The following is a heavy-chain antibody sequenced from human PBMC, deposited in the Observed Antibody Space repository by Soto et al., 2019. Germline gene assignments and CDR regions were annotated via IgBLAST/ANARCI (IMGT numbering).Heavy chain of an antibody. V-gene: IGHV3-33*01. J-gene: IGHJ6*03. CDR2: IWYDGSNK. Sequence: QVQLVESGGGVVQPGRSLRLSCAASGFTFSSYGMHWVRQAPGKGLEWVAVIWYDGSNKYYADSVKGRFTISRDNSKNPLYLQMNSLRAEDTAVYYCARDGDRVVVPAAIFYYYYYMDVWGKGTTVTVSS. CDR3: ARDGDRVVVPAAIFYYYYYMDV. D-gene: IGHD2-2*01. CDR1: GFTFSSYG.